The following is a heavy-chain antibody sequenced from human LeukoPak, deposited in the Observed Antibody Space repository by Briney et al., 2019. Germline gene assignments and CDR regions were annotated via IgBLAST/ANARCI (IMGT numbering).Heavy chain of an antibody. CDR2: IYYSRST. D-gene: IGHD6-13*01. CDR1: GGSISSSTYY. CDR3: ARHGPSEGSWYGTDAFDI. J-gene: IGHJ3*02. Sequence: SETLSLTCTVSGGSISSSTYYWGWIRQPPGKGLEWIGSIYYSRSTYYNPSLKSRVTISVDTSKNRLSLKLSSVTAADTAVYYCARHGPSEGSWYGTDAFDIWGQGTMVTVSP. V-gene: IGHV4-39*01.